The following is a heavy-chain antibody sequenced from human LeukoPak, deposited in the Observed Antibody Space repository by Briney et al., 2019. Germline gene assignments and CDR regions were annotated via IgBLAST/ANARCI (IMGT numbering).Heavy chain of an antibody. V-gene: IGHV1-46*01. CDR1: GYTFTSYY. D-gene: IGHD3-22*01. J-gene: IGHJ6*03. CDR2: INPSGGST. Sequence: ASVKVSCKASGYTFTSYYMHWVRQAPGQGLEWMGIINPSGGSTSYAQKFQGRVTMTRDTSTSTVYMELSSLRSEDTAVYYCQLSGYYYDSSGVSYMDVWRKVNTVTVSS. CDR3: QLSGYYYDSSGVSYMDV.